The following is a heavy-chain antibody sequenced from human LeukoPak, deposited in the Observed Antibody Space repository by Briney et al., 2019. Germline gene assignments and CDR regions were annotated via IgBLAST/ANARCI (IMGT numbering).Heavy chain of an antibody. J-gene: IGHJ4*02. CDR1: GFSFSNFG. CDR2: ISFDGRTK. CDR3: ARDLTMIDGY. Sequence: GGSLRLSCAASGFSFSNFGMHWARQAPGKGLEWVAVISFDGRTKFFADSVKGRFTISRDNSKNTLFLQTNSVGAEDTAVYYCARDLTMIDGYWGQGTLVTVSS. V-gene: IGHV3-30*03. D-gene: IGHD3-22*01.